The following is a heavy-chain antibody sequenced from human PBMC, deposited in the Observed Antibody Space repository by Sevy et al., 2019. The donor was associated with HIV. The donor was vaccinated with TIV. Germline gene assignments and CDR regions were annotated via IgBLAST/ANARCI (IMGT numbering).Heavy chain of an antibody. CDR2: TSYDGSHK. CDR3: ARDPGSSWSSFDY. Sequence: GGSLRLSCAASGFIFGSYAMNWVRQAPGKGLEWVAVTSYDGSHKYYADSVKGRFTISRDSSKNTLYLQMHSLRTDDTAVYYCARDPGSSWSSFDYWGQGTLVTVSS. J-gene: IGHJ4*02. V-gene: IGHV3-30-3*01. D-gene: IGHD6-13*01. CDR1: GFIFGSYA.